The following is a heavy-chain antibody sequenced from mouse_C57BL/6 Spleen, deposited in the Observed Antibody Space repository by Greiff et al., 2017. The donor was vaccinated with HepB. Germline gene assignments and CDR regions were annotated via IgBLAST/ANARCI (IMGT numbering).Heavy chain of an antibody. CDR1: GFTFSSYT. D-gene: IGHD1-1*01. Sequence: EVMLVESGGGLVKPGGSLKLSCAASGFTFSSYTMSWVRQTPEKRLEWVATISGGGGNTYYPDSVKGRFTISRDNATNTLYLQMSSLRSEDTALYYWARGVYYGSSYDWDFDVWGTGTTVTVSS. V-gene: IGHV5-9*01. J-gene: IGHJ1*03. CDR3: ARGVYYGSSYDWDFDV. CDR2: ISGGGGNT.